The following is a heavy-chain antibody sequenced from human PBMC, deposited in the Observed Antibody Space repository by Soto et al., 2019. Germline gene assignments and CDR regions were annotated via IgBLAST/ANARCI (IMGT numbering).Heavy chain of an antibody. CDR3: STYANDYGDYYDY. CDR2: ISSGASTI. CDR1: GFTFSRYS. V-gene: IGHV3-48*02. J-gene: IGHJ4*02. D-gene: IGHD4-17*01. Sequence: GGSLRLSCAVSGFTFSRYSLNWVRQAPGKGLDWVSYISSGASTIYYADAVKGRFTVSRDDAKNSMYLQMNSLRDEDTAVYYCSTYANDYGDYYDYWGQGTLVTVSS.